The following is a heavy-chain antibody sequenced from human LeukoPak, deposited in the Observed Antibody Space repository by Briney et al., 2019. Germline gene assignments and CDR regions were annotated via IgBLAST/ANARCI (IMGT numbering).Heavy chain of an antibody. Sequence: GRSLRLSCAASGFTFSSYGMHWVRQAPGKGLEWVAVISYDGSNKYYADSVKGRFTISRDNSKNTLYLQMNSLRAEDTAVYYCAKDAYDSSGYYYRYWGQGTLVTVSS. D-gene: IGHD3-22*01. CDR1: GFTFSSYG. CDR2: ISYDGSNK. J-gene: IGHJ4*02. CDR3: AKDAYDSSGYYYRY. V-gene: IGHV3-30*18.